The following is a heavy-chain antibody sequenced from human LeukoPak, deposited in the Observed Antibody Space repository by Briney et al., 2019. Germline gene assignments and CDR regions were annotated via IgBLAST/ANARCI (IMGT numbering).Heavy chain of an antibody. V-gene: IGHV3-23*01. Sequence: GGSLRLSCAASGFTFNNYAMSWVRQAPGKGLEWVAAIGDCGGAAYYADSVKGRFTISRDNSKDTLFLQMNSLRVEDMAVYYCAKPYYHGTGSYGGFDYWGQGGLVTVSS. CDR1: GFTFNNYA. D-gene: IGHD3-10*01. CDR3: AKPYYHGTGSYGGFDY. CDR2: IGDCGGAA. J-gene: IGHJ4*02.